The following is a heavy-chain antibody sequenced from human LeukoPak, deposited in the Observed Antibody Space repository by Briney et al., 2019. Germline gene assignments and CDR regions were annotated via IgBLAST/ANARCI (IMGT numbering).Heavy chain of an antibody. D-gene: IGHD1-26*01. CDR3: ARGIVGEDYFDY. Sequence: SETLSLTCAVYGGSFSGYYWSWIRQPPGKGLEWIGEINHSGSTNYNPSLKSRVTISVDTSKNQFSLKLSSVTAADTAVYYCARGIVGEDYFDYWGQGTLVTVSS. J-gene: IGHJ4*02. V-gene: IGHV4-34*01. CDR2: INHSGST. CDR1: GGSFSGYY.